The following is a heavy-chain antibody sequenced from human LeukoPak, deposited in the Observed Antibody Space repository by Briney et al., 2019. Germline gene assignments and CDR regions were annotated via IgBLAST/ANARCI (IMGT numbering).Heavy chain of an antibody. Sequence: PGGSLRLSCAASGFTFSIYAMTWVRQAPGKGLEWVSAISGSGGGTYYADSVKGRFTISRDNSKNTLYLQMNSLRAEDTAVYYCAKLVAAKRFEGFDYWGQGTLVTVSS. CDR3: AKLVAAKRFEGFDY. D-gene: IGHD2-15*01. J-gene: IGHJ4*02. CDR1: GFTFSIYA. CDR2: ISGSGGGT. V-gene: IGHV3-23*01.